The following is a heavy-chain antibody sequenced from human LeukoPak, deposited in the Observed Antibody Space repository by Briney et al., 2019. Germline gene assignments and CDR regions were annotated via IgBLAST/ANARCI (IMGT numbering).Heavy chain of an antibody. CDR1: GFTFSNYA. CDR3: ARVWGDYSNTDY. CDR2: VSESGGST. J-gene: IGHJ4*02. Sequence: PGGSLRLSCAASGFTFSNYAMSWVRQAPGKGLEWVSGVSESGGSTHYADSVKGRFTFSRDNAKNSLYLQMNSLRAEDTAVYYCARVWGDYSNTDYWGQGTLVTVSS. V-gene: IGHV3-23*01. D-gene: IGHD4-11*01.